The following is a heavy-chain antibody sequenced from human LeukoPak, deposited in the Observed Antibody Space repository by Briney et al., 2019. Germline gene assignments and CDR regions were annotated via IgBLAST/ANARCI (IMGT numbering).Heavy chain of an antibody. CDR3: ASGNWNDRAFDI. D-gene: IGHD1-20*01. Sequence: GGSLRLSCAASRFTFSTYWMSWVRQVPGKGLEWVANIKPDGGEKYYVDSAKGRFTISRDNAKNSLYLQMSSLRAEDTAVYYCASGNWNDRAFDIWGQGTMVTVSS. CDR1: RFTFSTYW. CDR2: IKPDGGEK. V-gene: IGHV3-7*01. J-gene: IGHJ3*02.